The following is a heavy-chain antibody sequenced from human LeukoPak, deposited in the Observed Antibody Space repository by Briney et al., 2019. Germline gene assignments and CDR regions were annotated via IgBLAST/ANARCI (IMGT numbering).Heavy chain of an antibody. V-gene: IGHV4-59*08. Sequence: SETLSLTCTVSGGSISSYYWSWIRQPPGKGLEWIGYIYYSGSTNYNPSLKSRVTISVDTSKNQFSLKLSSVTAADTAVYYCARHETGEDDFWSGYLSNNWFDPWGQGTLVTVSS. CDR1: GGSISSYY. D-gene: IGHD3-3*01. J-gene: IGHJ5*02. CDR2: IYYSGST. CDR3: ARHETGEDDFWSGYLSNNWFDP.